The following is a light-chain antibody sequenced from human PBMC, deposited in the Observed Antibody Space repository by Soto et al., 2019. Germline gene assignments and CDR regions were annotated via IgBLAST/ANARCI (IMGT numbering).Light chain of an antibody. V-gene: IGKV1-5*01. CDR1: QSISSW. CDR2: DAS. CDR3: QHDNSYSEA. Sequence: DIQMNPSPSPLSASVGDRVTITCRASQSISSWLAWYQQKPGKAPKLLIYDASSLESGVPSRFSGSGSGTEFTLTISSLQPDDFATYYCQHDNSYSEAFGQGTKVDIK. J-gene: IGKJ1*01.